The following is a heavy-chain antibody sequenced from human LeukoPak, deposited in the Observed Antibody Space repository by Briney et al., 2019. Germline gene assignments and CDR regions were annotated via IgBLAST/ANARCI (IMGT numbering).Heavy chain of an antibody. CDR3: ALMGTMIVVVP. D-gene: IGHD3-22*01. CDR2: INPNSGGT. CDR1: GYTFIDFF. J-gene: IGHJ5*02. V-gene: IGHV1-2*02. Sequence: ASVKVSCKASGYTFIDFFIHWVRQAPGQGLEWMGWINPNSGGTNYAQKFQGRVTMTRDTSISTAYMELSRLRSDDTAVYYCALMGTMIVVVPWGQGTLVTVSS.